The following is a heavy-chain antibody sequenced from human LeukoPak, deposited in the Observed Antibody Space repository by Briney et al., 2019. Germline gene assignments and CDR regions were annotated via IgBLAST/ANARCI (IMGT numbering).Heavy chain of an antibody. CDR1: GYTFTGYY. D-gene: IGHD3-22*01. CDR3: ARVWSEAHCYDSSGYYYFDY. Sequence: GSVKVSCKASGYTFTGYYMHWVRQAPGQGLEWMGWINPNSGGTNYAQKFQGRVTMTRDTSISTAYMELSRLRSDDTAVYYCARVWSEAHCYDSSGYYYFDYWGQGTLVTVSS. V-gene: IGHV1-2*02. CDR2: INPNSGGT. J-gene: IGHJ4*02.